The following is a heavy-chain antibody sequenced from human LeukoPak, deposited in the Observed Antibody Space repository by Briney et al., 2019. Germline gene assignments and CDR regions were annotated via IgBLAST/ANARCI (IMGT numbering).Heavy chain of an antibody. V-gene: IGHV3-43D*03. J-gene: IGHJ6*03. Sequence: GGSLRLSCAASGFTFDDYAMHWVRQAPGKGLEWVSPISWDGGSTYYADSVKGRFTISRDNSKNSLYLQMNSLRAEDTALYYCAKAGVGIAAANRYYYYYYMDVWGKGTTVTVSS. CDR1: GFTFDDYA. CDR3: AKAGVGIAAANRYYYYYYMDV. CDR2: ISWDGGST. D-gene: IGHD6-13*01.